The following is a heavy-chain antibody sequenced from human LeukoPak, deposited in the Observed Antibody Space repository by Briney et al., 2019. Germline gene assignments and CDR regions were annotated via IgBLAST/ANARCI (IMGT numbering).Heavy chain of an antibody. V-gene: IGHV3-23*01. J-gene: IGHJ4*02. CDR1: GFTFSSYA. CDR2: ISGSGGST. CDR3: AKVRRRVAAAGTDY. D-gene: IGHD6-13*01. Sequence: GGSLRLSCAASGFTFSSYAMSWVRQAPGKGLEWVSAISGSGGSTYYADSVKGRFTISRDNSKNTLYLQMNSLRAEDTAVYCCAKVRRRVAAAGTDYWGQGTLVTVSS.